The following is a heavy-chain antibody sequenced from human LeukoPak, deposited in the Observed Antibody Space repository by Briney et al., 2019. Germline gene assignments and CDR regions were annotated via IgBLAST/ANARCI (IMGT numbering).Heavy chain of an antibody. D-gene: IGHD3-22*01. J-gene: IGHJ4*02. CDR2: ISWNSGSI. CDR3: AKDLSSGYYFPAFDY. CDR1: GFTFDDYA. Sequence: QPGGSLRLSCAASGFTFDDYAMHWIRQAPGKGLEWVSGISWNSGSIGYADSVKGLFTISRDNAKNSLYLQMNSLRAEDTALYYCAKDLSSGYYFPAFDYWGQGTLVTVSS. V-gene: IGHV3-9*01.